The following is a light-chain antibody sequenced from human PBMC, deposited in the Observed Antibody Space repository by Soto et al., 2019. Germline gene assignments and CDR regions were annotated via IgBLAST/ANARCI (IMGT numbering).Light chain of an antibody. CDR2: GAP. Sequence: EIVLTQSPGTLSLSPGERATLSCMASQSVSSSYLAWWPQHPGPATRLLIYGAPSRANGIPDRFSGSGSGTDFILTISRLEPEDFVVYSCQQYGRSSTFGQGTQLDIK. V-gene: IGKV3-20*01. CDR3: QQYGRSST. CDR1: QSVSSSY. J-gene: IGKJ1*01.